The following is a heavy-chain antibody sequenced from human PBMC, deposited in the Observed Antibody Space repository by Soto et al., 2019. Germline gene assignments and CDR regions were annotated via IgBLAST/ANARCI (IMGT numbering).Heavy chain of an antibody. CDR1: GFTFSSYY. Sequence: PGGSLRLSCAASGFTFSSYYMSWVRQAPGKGLEWVSVIYSGGSTYYADSVKGRFTISRDNSKNTQYLQMNSLKAEDTAVYYCARDLVDSSGYRGYWFDPWGQGTLVTVSS. D-gene: IGHD3-22*01. CDR3: ARDLVDSSGYRGYWFDP. V-gene: IGHV3-66*01. J-gene: IGHJ5*02. CDR2: IYSGGST.